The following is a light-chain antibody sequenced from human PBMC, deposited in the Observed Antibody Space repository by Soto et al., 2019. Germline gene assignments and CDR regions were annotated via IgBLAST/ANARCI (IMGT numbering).Light chain of an antibody. J-gene: IGKJ4*01. CDR3: QQYASPPPT. CDR2: GAS. CDR1: QSVSSSY. V-gene: IGKV3-20*01. Sequence: EIVLTQSPGTLSLSPGERATLSCRASQSVSSSYLAWYQQIPGQAPRLLVYGASSRATGIPDRFSGSASGTDFTLTISRLEPEDFAVYYCQQYASPPPTFGGGTKVEIK.